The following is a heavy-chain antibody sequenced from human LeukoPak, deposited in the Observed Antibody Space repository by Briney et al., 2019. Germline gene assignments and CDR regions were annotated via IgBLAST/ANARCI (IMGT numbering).Heavy chain of an antibody. D-gene: IGHD3-10*01. CDR2: IYSGGST. CDR3: ARDGTTMVRGIIIPRAFDI. J-gene: IGHJ3*02. V-gene: IGHV3-53*05. Sequence: GGSLRLSCAASGFTVSSNCMSWVRQAPGKGLEWVSVIYSGGSTYYADSVKGRFTISRDNSKNTLYLQMNSLRTEDTAVYYCARDGTTMVRGIIIPRAFDIWGQGTMVTVSS. CDR1: GFTVSSNC.